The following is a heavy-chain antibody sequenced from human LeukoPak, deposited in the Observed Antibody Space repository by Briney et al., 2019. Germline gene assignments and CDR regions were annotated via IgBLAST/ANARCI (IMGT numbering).Heavy chain of an antibody. Sequence: TGGSLRLSCAASGFTFGSYSLNWVRQAPGKGLEWVSYISSSSTIYYADSVKGRFTISRDNAKSSLYLQMNSLRAEDTAVYYCARGDSWNSYYYYYMDVWGKGTSVTVSS. D-gene: IGHD1-7*01. V-gene: IGHV3-48*04. CDR2: ISSSSTI. CDR1: GFTFGSYS. J-gene: IGHJ6*03. CDR3: ARGDSWNSYYYYYMDV.